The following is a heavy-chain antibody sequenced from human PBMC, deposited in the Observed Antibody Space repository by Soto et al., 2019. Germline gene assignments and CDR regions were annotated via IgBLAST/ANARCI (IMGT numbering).Heavy chain of an antibody. CDR3: AYRHRPLSSSGTYIPFDY. Sequence: GGSLRLSCAASGFTFSSYAMSWVRQAPGKGLEWVSAISGSGGSTYYADSVKGRFTISRDNSKNTLYLQMDSLRAEDTAIYYCAYRHRPLSSSGTYIPFDYWGQGTLVTVSS. J-gene: IGHJ4*02. CDR2: ISGSGGST. V-gene: IGHV3-23*01. CDR1: GFTFSSYA. D-gene: IGHD3-22*01.